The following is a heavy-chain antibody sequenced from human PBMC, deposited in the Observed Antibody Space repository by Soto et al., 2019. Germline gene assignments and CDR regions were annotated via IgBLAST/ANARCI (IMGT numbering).Heavy chain of an antibody. V-gene: IGHV3-33*01. CDR2: IWYDGSNK. CDR3: ARGGDYDYFDY. D-gene: IGHD4-17*01. J-gene: IGHJ4*02. Sequence: QVQLVESGGGVVQPGRSLRLSCAASGFTFSSYGMHWVRQAPGKGLEWGAVIWYDGSNKYYADCVKGRFTISRDNSKNTLYLQMNILRAEDTAVYYCARGGDYDYFDYWGQGTMVTVSS. CDR1: GFTFSSYG.